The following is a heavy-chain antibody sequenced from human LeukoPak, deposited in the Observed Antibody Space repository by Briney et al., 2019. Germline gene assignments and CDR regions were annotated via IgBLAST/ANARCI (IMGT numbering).Heavy chain of an antibody. D-gene: IGHD1-26*01. Sequence: ESVKGRFTISRDTSKNTLYLQMNSLRAEDTAVYYCAKGPPWGEWELLRFDYWGQGTLVTVSS. J-gene: IGHJ4*02. V-gene: IGHV3-30*02. CDR3: AKGPPWGEWELLRFDY.